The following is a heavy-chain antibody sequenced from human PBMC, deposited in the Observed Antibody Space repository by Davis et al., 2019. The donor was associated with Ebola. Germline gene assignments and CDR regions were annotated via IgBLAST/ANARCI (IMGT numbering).Heavy chain of an antibody. J-gene: IGHJ6*02. CDR2: INQDGSDR. D-gene: IGHD2-2*01. CDR1: GFTFSNYW. V-gene: IGHV3-7*04. CDR3: ARGYCSSTSCYGELDV. Sequence: GGSLRLSCAVSGFTFSNYWMSWVRQAPGKGLEWVANINQDGSDRYYLESVEGRFTISRDNAKNSLYLQMNSLRAEDTAVYYCARGYCSSTSCYGELDVWGQGTTVTVSS.